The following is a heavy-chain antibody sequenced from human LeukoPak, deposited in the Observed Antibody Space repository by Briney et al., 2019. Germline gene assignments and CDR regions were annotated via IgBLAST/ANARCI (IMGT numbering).Heavy chain of an antibody. D-gene: IGHD3-10*01. CDR1: GGSISSYNYY. CDR3: AKTMVRGPVGDFDY. J-gene: IGHJ4*02. V-gene: IGHV4-39*07. Sequence: SETLSLTCAVSGGSISSYNYYWGWTRRPPGKGLEWIGSFYYSGSTYYNPSLKSRVTISVDASKNQFSLKLSSVTAADTAVYYCAKTMVRGPVGDFDYWGQGTLVTVSS. CDR2: FYYSGST.